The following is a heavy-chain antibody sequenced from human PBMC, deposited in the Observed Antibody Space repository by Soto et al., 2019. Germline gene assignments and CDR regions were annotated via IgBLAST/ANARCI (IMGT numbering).Heavy chain of an antibody. CDR2: IRTNAYGATT. CDR1: GFAFGDYA. J-gene: IGHJ5*02. D-gene: IGHD6-13*01. CDR3: TRDSFAKSTAGTWFDP. V-gene: IGHV3-49*04. Sequence: EVQLVESGGGLVQPGRSLRLSCTGSGFAFGDYAINWVRQAPGKGLEWVSFIRTNAYGATTEYAASLKGRFTISRDDSKSIAYLQMNSLKTEDTAMYYCTRDSFAKSTAGTWFDPWGQGTLVTVSS.